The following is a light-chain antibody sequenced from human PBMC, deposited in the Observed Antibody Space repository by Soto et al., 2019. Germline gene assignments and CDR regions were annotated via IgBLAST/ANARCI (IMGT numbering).Light chain of an antibody. Sequence: IVLTQCPGTLSASPGERDTLSCRAGQGVTTNFAWYQQKSGQSPRLLIYDVSIRATGVPARFSGTGSETDFTLTISGLQSEDSAVYFCQQYNNWPFSFGQGTRLEIK. J-gene: IGKJ5*01. CDR1: QGVTTN. CDR3: QQYNNWPFS. V-gene: IGKV3-15*01. CDR2: DVS.